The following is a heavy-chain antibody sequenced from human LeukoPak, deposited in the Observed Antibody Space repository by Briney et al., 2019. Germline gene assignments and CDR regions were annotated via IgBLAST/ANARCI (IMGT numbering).Heavy chain of an antibody. Sequence: PGGSLRLSCAASGFTFSNFPMIWVRQGPGKGLEGVSSISGSGGDTYYADSVKGRFTISRDNSKNTLPLQMNSLRADDTAVYYCAKVLSSTPSYWYGMDVWGQGTAVSVSS. CDR2: ISGSGGDT. V-gene: IGHV3-23*01. CDR3: AKVLSSTPSYWYGMDV. J-gene: IGHJ6*02. D-gene: IGHD2-15*01. CDR1: GFTFSNFP.